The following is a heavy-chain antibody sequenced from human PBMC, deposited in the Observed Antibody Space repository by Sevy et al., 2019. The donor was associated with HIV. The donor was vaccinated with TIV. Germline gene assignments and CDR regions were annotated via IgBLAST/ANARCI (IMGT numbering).Heavy chain of an antibody. CDR2: FDPTRGSR. CDR3: TRDRDVSGSYLEYFDYAMEV. J-gene: IGHJ6*02. Sequence: ASVKVSCKTSGYIFSTYYIYWARQAPGQGLEWIGIFDPTRGSRSYAQRFQGRLSMTGDTSTSTAYMELSSRTSEDTAVYYGTRDRDVSGSYLEYFDYAMEVWGQGTTVTVSS. V-gene: IGHV1-46*01. D-gene: IGHD1-26*01. CDR1: GYIFSTYY.